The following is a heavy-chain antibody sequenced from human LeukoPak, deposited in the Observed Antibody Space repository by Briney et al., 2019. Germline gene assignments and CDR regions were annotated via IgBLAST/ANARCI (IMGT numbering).Heavy chain of an antibody. D-gene: IGHD6-25*01. Sequence: ASVKVSCKASGYTFTSYGISWVRQAPGQGLEWMGWISAYNGNTNYAQKLQGRVTMTTDTSTSTAYTELRSLRSDDTAVYYCARDRGDSSDGLSHYWGQGTLVTVSS. V-gene: IGHV1-18*01. CDR2: ISAYNGNT. CDR1: GYTFTSYG. J-gene: IGHJ4*02. CDR3: ARDRGDSSDGLSHY.